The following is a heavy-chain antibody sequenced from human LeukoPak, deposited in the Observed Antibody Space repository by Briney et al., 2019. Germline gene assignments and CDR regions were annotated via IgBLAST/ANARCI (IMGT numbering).Heavy chain of an antibody. Sequence: GRSLRLSCAASGFTFSSYGMHWVRQAPGKGLEWVAVIWYDGSNKYYADSVKGRFTISRDNSKNTLYLQMNSLRAEDTAVYYCAKRERRAYSIVGADNWFDPWGQGTLVTVSS. D-gene: IGHD1-26*01. CDR3: AKRERRAYSIVGADNWFDP. CDR2: IWYDGSNK. CDR1: GFTFSSYG. V-gene: IGHV3-33*06. J-gene: IGHJ5*02.